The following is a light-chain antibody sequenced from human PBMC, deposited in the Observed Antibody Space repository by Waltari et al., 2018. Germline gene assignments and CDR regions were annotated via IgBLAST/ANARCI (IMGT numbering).Light chain of an antibody. V-gene: IGLV4-69*01. CDR2: VNSDGSH. CDR1: SGHRGKV. J-gene: IGLJ3*02. CDR3: ETGGHGTWV. Sequence: QLVVTQSPSVSAALGASVKLTCTLSSGHRGKVIAWLQQHTEKGPRYLMKVNSDGSHSKGDEIPDRFSGSSSGAERYLTISNVQSEDEADYYCETGGHGTWVFGGGTRLTVL.